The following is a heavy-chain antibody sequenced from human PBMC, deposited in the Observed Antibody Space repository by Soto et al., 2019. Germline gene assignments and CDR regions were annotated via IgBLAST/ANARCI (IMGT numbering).Heavy chain of an antibody. CDR2: ISTSSGGT. CDR3: TRSIITTAGTDAFDL. CDR1: GYTFTSYY. J-gene: IGHJ3*01. D-gene: IGHD6-13*01. Sequence: QVQLVQSGAEVKKPGASVRVSCKASGYTFTSYYIHWVRQAPGHGPEWMGMISTSSGGTDYAQKFQGTVTMTRDTSTSTVYMELSSLRSEDTAVYYCTRSIITTAGTDAFDLWGQGTLVTVSS. V-gene: IGHV1-46*03.